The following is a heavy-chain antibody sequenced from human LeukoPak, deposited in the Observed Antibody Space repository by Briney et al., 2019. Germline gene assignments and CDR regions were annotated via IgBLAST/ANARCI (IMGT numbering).Heavy chain of an antibody. D-gene: IGHD6-6*01. Sequence: SETLSLTCNVSGGSIRGYYWSWIRQPPGKGLEWIGYIYSSGSTNYNPSLKSRVTMSVDTSKNQFSLKVSSVTAADTAVYYCARGSSSYLTTPIDYWGQGTLVTVSS. CDR2: IYSSGST. J-gene: IGHJ4*02. V-gene: IGHV4-59*01. CDR3: ARGSSSYLTTPIDY. CDR1: GGSIRGYY.